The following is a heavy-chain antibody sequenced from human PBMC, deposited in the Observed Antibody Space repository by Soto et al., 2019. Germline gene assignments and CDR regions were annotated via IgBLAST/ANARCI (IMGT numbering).Heavy chain of an antibody. Sequence: SETLSLTCAVYGGSFSGYYWSWIRQPPGKGLEWIGEINHSGSTNYNPSLKSRVTISVDTSKNQFSLKLGSVTAAATAVYYCARERGYCSSTSCHNADFDIWGQGTMVTVSS. V-gene: IGHV4-34*01. CDR3: ARERGYCSSTSCHNADFDI. CDR2: INHSGST. J-gene: IGHJ3*02. CDR1: GGSFSGYY. D-gene: IGHD2-2*01.